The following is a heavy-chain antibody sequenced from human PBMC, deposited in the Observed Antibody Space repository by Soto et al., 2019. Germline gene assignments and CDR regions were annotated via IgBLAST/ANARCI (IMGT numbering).Heavy chain of an antibody. Sequence: ASVKVSCKVSGHTLTDISIHWVRQAPGKGLEWMGGFDPIVGEAIYAQKCHGRVTITEDEATSTAYMELSSLRSEDTAVYYCARTAAGTISFDYWGQGTLVTVSS. D-gene: IGHD6-13*01. CDR2: FDPIVGEA. V-gene: IGHV1-24*01. J-gene: IGHJ4*02. CDR3: ARTAAGTISFDY. CDR1: GHTLTDIS.